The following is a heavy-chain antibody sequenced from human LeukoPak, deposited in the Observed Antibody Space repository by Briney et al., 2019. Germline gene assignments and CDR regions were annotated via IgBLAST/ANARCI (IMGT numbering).Heavy chain of an antibody. J-gene: IGHJ4*02. CDR3: ARESGSYEAYFDY. D-gene: IGHD1-26*01. CDR1: GGTFSSYA. V-gene: IGHV1-69*13. Sequence: ASVKVSCTSSGGTFSSYAISWVRHAPGQGLEWMGGIIPIFGTANYAQKFQGRVTITADESTSTAYMELSSLRSEDTAVYYCARESGSYEAYFDYWGQGTLVTVSS. CDR2: IIPIFGTA.